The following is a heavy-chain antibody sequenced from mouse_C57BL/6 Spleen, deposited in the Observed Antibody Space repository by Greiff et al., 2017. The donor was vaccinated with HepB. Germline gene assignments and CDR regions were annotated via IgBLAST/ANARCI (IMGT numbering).Heavy chain of an antibody. J-gene: IGHJ2*01. CDR2: INYDGSST. Sequence: EVQVVESEGGLVQPGSSMKLSCTASGFTFSDYYMAWVRQVPEKGLEWVANINYDGSSTYYLDSLKSRFIISRDNAKNILYLQMSSLKSEDTATYYCARSYYSNYYFDYWGQGTTLTVSS. V-gene: IGHV5-16*01. D-gene: IGHD2-5*01. CDR3: ARSYYSNYYFDY. CDR1: GFTFSDYY.